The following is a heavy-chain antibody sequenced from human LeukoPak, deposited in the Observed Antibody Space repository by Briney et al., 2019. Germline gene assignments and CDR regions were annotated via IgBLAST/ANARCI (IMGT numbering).Heavy chain of an antibody. CDR3: ARDRRYGSGSSYPDY. CDR2: INPSGGST. D-gene: IGHD3-10*01. Sequence: ASVKVSCKASGYTFTSYYMHWVRQAPGQGLEWMGIINPSGGSTSYAQKFQGRVTMTTDTSTSTAYMELRSLRSDDTAVYYCARDRRYGSGSSYPDYWGQGTLVTVSS. V-gene: IGHV1-46*01. CDR1: GYTFTSYY. J-gene: IGHJ4*02.